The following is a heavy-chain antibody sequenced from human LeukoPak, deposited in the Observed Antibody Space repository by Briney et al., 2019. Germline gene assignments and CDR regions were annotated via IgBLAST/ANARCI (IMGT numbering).Heavy chain of an antibody. CDR3: ATDSLPTRHWIQLWYPKPLDS. V-gene: IGHV1-24*01. CDR1: GYTLTELS. D-gene: IGHD5-18*01. Sequence: ASVKVSCKVSGYTLTELSMHWVRQAPGKGLEWMGGFDPEDGETIYAQKFQGRVTMTEDTSTDTAYMELSSLRSEDTAVYYCATDSLPTRHWIQLWYPKPLDSWGQGTLVTVSS. CDR2: FDPEDGET. J-gene: IGHJ5*01.